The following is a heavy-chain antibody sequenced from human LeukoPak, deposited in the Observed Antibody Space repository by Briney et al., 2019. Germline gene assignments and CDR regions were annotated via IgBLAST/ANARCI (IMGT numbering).Heavy chain of an antibody. J-gene: IGHJ4*02. CDR3: ASEGDRGRFDY. CDR2: ISAYNGNT. CDR1: GYTFTGYY. V-gene: IGHV1-18*04. D-gene: IGHD3-10*01. Sequence: GASVKVSCKASGYTFTGYYMHWVRQAPGQGLEWMGWISAYNGNTNYAQKLQGRVTMTTDTSTSTAYMELRSLRSDDTAVYYCASEGDRGRFDYWGQGTLVTVSS.